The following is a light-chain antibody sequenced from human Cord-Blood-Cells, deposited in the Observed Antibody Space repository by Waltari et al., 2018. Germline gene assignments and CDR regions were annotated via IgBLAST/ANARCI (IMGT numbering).Light chain of an antibody. J-gene: IGLJ3*02. CDR2: DVS. CDR3: SSYTRSSTWV. Sequence: QSALTQPASVSGSPGQSITISCTGTSSDVGGYNYVSCYQQHPGKATKLMLYDVSKRPSSVSHHFSGSKSGNTASLTISGLQAEDEAEYYCSSYTRSSTWVFGGGTKLTVL. CDR1: SSDVGGYNY. V-gene: IGLV2-14*01.